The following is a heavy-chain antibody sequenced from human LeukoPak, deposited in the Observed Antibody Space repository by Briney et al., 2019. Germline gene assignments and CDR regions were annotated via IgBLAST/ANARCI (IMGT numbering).Heavy chain of an antibody. CDR3: AKRVCYDSSGYNRGSRYFQH. V-gene: IGHV3-23*01. CDR2: ISGSGGST. J-gene: IGHJ1*01. CDR1: GFTFSSYA. D-gene: IGHD3-22*01. Sequence: GGSLRLSCAASGFTFSSYAMSWVRQAPGKGLEWVSAISGSGGSTYYADSVKGRFTISRDNSKNTLYLQMNSLRAEDTAVYYCAKRVCYDSSGYNRGSRYFQHWGQGTLVTVSS.